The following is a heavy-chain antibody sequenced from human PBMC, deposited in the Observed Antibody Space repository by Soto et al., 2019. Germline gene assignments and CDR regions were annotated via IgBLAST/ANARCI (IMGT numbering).Heavy chain of an antibody. J-gene: IGHJ4*02. D-gene: IGHD2-15*01. CDR1: GFIFSSYG. V-gene: IGHV3-30*18. CDR2: ISYEGSHT. CDR3: AKEVHCGGGSCSWSEGFDY. Sequence: QVQLVESGGGVVQPGRSLRLSCAASGFIFSSYGMHWVRQAPGKGLEWVAVISYEGSHTYYADSVKGRFTITRDNSKNTLDLQMNSLRPVDTAVYYCAKEVHCGGGSCSWSEGFDYWGQGTLLTVSS.